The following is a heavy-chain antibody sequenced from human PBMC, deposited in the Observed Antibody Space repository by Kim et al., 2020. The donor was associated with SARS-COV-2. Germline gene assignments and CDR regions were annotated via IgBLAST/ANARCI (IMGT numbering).Heavy chain of an antibody. CDR2: ISYDGSNK. J-gene: IGHJ6*02. CDR1: GFTFSSYA. CDR3: ASGRGFRELISGMDV. V-gene: IGHV3-30*04. Sequence: GGSLRLSCAASGFTFSSYAMHWVRQAPGKGLEWVALISYDGSNKYYVDSVKGRFTISRDNSKNTLYLQMNSLRAEDTAVYYCASGRGFRELISGMDVWGQGTTVTVSS. D-gene: IGHD3-10*01.